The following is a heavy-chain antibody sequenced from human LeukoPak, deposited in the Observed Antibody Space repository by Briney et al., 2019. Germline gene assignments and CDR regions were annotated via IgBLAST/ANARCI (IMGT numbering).Heavy chain of an antibody. Sequence: SGPTLVKPTQTLTLTCTFSGFSLSTSAVGVGWIRQPPGKALGWLALIYWNDDKRYSPSLKSRLTITKDTSKNQVVLIMTNMDPVDTATYYCAHRQVVATHFDYWGQGTLVTVSS. CDR1: GFSLSTSAVG. CDR2: IYWNDDK. D-gene: IGHD2-15*01. CDR3: AHRQVVATHFDY. V-gene: IGHV2-5*01. J-gene: IGHJ4*02.